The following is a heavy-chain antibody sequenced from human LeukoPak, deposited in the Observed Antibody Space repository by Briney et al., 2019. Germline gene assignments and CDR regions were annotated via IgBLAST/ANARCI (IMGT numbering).Heavy chain of an antibody. J-gene: IGHJ3*02. CDR3: ARDFHSSGWYKAFVI. D-gene: IGHD6-19*01. CDR1: GYTFTGYY. CDR2: INPNSGGT. V-gene: IGHV1-2*02. Sequence: ASVKVSFKASGYTFTGYYMHWVRQAPGQGLEWMGWINPNSGGTNYAQKFQGRVTMTRDTSISTAYMELSRLRSDDTAVYYCARDFHSSGWYKAFVIWGQGTMVTVSS.